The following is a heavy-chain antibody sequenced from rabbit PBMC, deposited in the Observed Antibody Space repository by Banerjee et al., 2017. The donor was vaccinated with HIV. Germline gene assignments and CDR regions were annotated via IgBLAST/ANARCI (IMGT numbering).Heavy chain of an antibody. V-gene: IGHV1S45*01. Sequence: QEQLKESGGGLVQPGESLKLSCKASGFDFSSYYMSWVRQAPGKGLEWIAYIDPVFDSTYYASWVKDRFTISKTSSTTVTLQMTSLTAADTATYCCARGYYISGWGAGYFNLWGPGTLVTVS. D-gene: IGHD4-1*01. J-gene: IGHJ4*01. CDR1: GFDFSSYYM. CDR3: ARGYYISGWGAGYFNL. CDR2: IDPVFDST.